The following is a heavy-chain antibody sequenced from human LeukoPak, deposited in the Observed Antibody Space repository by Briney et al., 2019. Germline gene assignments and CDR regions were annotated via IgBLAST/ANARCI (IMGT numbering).Heavy chain of an antibody. J-gene: IGHJ4*02. CDR3: ASQRDGYNSFVDY. CDR2: IYTSGST. V-gene: IGHV4-61*09. Sequence: SETLSLTCTVSGGSISSGSYHWSWIRQPAGKGLEWIGHIYTSGSTNYNPSLKSRVTISVDTSKNQFSLKLSSVTAADTAVYYCASQRDGYNSFVDYWGQGTLVTVSS. CDR1: GGSISSGSYH. D-gene: IGHD5-24*01.